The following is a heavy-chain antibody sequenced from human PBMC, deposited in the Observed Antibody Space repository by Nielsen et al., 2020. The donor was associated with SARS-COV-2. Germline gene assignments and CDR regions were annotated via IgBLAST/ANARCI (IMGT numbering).Heavy chain of an antibody. CDR1: GFTFSNAW. Sequence: LSLTCAASGFTFSNAWMSWVRQAPGKGLEWVGRIKSKTDGGTTDYAAPVKGRFTISRDDSKNTLYLQMNSLKTEDTAVYYCTTDLHDSSGSPTPYWGQGTLVTVSS. J-gene: IGHJ4*02. D-gene: IGHD3-22*01. CDR2: IKSKTDGGTT. V-gene: IGHV3-15*01. CDR3: TTDLHDSSGSPTPY.